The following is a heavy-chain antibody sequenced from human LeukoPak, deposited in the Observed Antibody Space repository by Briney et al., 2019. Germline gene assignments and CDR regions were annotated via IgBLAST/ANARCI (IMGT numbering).Heavy chain of an antibody. V-gene: IGHV4-4*07. Sequence: SETLSLTCSVSGGSISSYYWSWIRQPAGKGLEWIGRIYPSGSTNYNPSLKSRVTMSVDTSKNQFSLKLSSVTAADTAVYYCARTSPRAATFDSWGQGTLVTVS. CDR3: ARTSPRAATFDS. J-gene: IGHJ4*02. D-gene: IGHD2-15*01. CDR2: IYPSGST. CDR1: GGSISSYY.